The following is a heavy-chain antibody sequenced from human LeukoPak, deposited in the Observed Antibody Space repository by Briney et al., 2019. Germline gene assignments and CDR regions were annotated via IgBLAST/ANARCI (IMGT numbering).Heavy chain of an antibody. J-gene: IGHJ4*02. D-gene: IGHD3-10*01. CDR3: ARDIGYGSGSYSALVFDY. CDR2: INPSGGST. CDR1: GYTFTSYY. V-gene: IGHV1-46*01. Sequence: GASVKVSCKASGYTFTSYYMHWVRQAPGQGLEWMGIINPSGGSTSYAQKFQGRVTMTRDTSTSTVYMELSSLRSEDTDGYYCARDIGYGSGSYSALVFDYWGQGTLVTVSS.